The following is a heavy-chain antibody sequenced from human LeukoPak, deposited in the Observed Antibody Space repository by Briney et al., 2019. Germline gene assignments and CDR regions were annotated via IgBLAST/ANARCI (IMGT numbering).Heavy chain of an antibody. D-gene: IGHD3-22*01. CDR1: GGSISSYY. CDR3: ARQRSVLGKSSGYDY. J-gene: IGHJ4*02. CDR2: IYYSGST. V-gene: IGHV4-59*08. Sequence: KPSETLSLTCTVSGGSISSYYWSWIRQPPGKGLEWIGYIYYSGSTNYNPSLKSRVTISVDTSKNQFSLKLSSVTAADTAVYYCARQRSVLGKSSGYDYWGQGTLVTVSS.